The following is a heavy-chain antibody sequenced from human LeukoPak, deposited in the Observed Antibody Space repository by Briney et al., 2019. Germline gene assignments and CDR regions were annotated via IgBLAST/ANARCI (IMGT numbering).Heavy chain of an antibody. CDR1: VDSFTSNG. Sequence: ASVKVSCKASVDSFTSNGINWVRQAPGQGLEWMGWINTDTGNPTYAQAFTGRFVFSLDTSVTTAYLQISNLKAEDTALYYCARKYDGPLDPWGQGTLVTVSS. CDR2: INTDTGNP. J-gene: IGHJ5*02. D-gene: IGHD2-8*01. CDR3: ARKYDGPLDP. V-gene: IGHV7-4-1*02.